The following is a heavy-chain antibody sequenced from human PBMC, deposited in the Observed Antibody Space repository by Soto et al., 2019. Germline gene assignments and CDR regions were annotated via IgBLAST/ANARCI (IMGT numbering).Heavy chain of an antibody. CDR1: GFTFSILA. Sequence: GSRRLSYAASGFTFSILAMGWVRQAPGKGPEWVSVIDYTGGTTYYTDSVKGRFIISRDNSKKMLYLQMNSLRAEDTAVYYCAKDASRTSGWYYFDYWGQGALVTVSS. CDR3: AKDASRTSGWYYFDY. D-gene: IGHD6-19*01. V-gene: IGHV3-23*01. J-gene: IGHJ4*02. CDR2: IDYTGGTT.